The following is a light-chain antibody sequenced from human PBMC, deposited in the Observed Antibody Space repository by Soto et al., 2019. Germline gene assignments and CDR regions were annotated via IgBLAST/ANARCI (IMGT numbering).Light chain of an antibody. V-gene: IGKV1-5*01. CDR1: QSVSRW. Sequence: PVTHSACSLSASDRDKVTITCRASQSVSRWLAWYQHKPGKAPDLLIYDASSLESGVPSRFSGRGSGTEFTLTISTLQPDDFATYYSQQYTSYSWTFDQGTEVDIK. CDR2: DAS. CDR3: QQYTSYSWT. J-gene: IGKJ1*01.